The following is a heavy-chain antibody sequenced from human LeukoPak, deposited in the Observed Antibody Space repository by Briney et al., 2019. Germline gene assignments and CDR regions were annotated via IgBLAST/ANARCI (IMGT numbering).Heavy chain of an antibody. CDR3: ARLGDTQFDY. CDR1: GGSISGSIYH. J-gene: IGHJ4*02. V-gene: IGHV4-39*01. D-gene: IGHD3-16*01. Sequence: SETLSLTCTVSGGSISGSIYHWGRIRQPPGKGLEWIASIYYSGSTYYNPSLKSRVTISVDTSKNQFSLKLSSVTAADTAVYYCARLGDTQFDYWGQGTLVTVSS. CDR2: IYYSGST.